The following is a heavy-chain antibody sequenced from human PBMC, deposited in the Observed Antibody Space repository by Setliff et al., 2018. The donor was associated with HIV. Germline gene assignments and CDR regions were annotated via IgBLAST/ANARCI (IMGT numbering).Heavy chain of an antibody. D-gene: IGHD3-22*01. Sequence: GASVKVSCKASGYTFTDYFLHWVRQAPGQGLEWMGYINPNTGDTNSAQKFQGRVTVTRDTSISSVYMELSRLRSDDTAVYYCARDGYYDSSGYSAFDIWGQGTMVTVSS. J-gene: IGHJ3*02. CDR2: INPNTGDT. V-gene: IGHV1-2*02. CDR1: GYTFTDYF. CDR3: ARDGYYDSSGYSAFDI.